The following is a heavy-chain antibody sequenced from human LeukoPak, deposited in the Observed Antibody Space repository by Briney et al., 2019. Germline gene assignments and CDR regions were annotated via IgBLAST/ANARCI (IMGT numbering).Heavy chain of an antibody. V-gene: IGHV3-74*01. Sequence: GGSLRLSRAASGFTFSSYWMHWVRHAPGKGPVWVSRVDVHGQGTAYADSVKGRFTISRDNAKNTLSLQMNSLSAEDTAVYYCARSNYDSTTFYYHLDLWGQGTLVTVSS. D-gene: IGHD2/OR15-2a*01. CDR3: ARSNYDSTTFYYHLDL. CDR2: VDVHGQGT. J-gene: IGHJ5*02. CDR1: GFTFSSYW.